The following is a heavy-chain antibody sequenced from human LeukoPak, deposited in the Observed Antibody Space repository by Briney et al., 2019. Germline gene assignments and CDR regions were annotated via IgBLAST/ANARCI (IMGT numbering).Heavy chain of an antibody. V-gene: IGHV1-18*01. CDR2: ISAYSGNT. Sequence: ASVKVSCKASGYTFTSYGISWVRQAPGQGLEWMGWISAYSGNTNYAQKLQGRVTMTTDTSTSTAYMELRSLRSDDTAVYYCARGHTEFGEVIPYFDYWGQGTLVTVSS. J-gene: IGHJ4*02. CDR1: GYTFTSYG. D-gene: IGHD3-3*01. CDR3: ARGHTEFGEVIPYFDY.